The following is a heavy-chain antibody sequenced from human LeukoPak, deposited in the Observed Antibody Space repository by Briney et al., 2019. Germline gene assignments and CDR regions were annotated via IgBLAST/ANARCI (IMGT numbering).Heavy chain of an antibody. Sequence: GGSLRLSCAGSGYSFRSHSMNLVRQAPGKGLEWVSSISSISHYIYYADSVKGRFTISRDNAKNSLYLQMNSLRAEDTALYYCTRDYYDSSGLPFDYWGQGTLVTVSS. V-gene: IGHV3-21*01. CDR1: GYSFRSHS. CDR2: ISSISHYI. D-gene: IGHD3-22*01. CDR3: TRDYYDSSGLPFDY. J-gene: IGHJ4*02.